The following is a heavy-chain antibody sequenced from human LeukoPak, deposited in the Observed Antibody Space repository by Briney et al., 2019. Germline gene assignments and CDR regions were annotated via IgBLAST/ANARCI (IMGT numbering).Heavy chain of an antibody. CDR2: MSPNSGYS. Sequence: ASVKVSCKASGYTFTSYDINWVRQATGQGLEWMGRMSPNSGYSIYAQKFQGRVTMTTNNSIITAYMEVSSLRSEDTAVYYCARGGSTIFGVGEPNYMDAWGKGTTVTVSS. CDR3: ARGGSTIFGVGEPNYMDA. D-gene: IGHD3-3*01. CDR1: GYTFTSYD. J-gene: IGHJ6*03. V-gene: IGHV1-8*01.